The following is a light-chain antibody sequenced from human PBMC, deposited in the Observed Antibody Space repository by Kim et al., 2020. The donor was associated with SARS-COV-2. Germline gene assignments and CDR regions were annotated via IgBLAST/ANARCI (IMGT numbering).Light chain of an antibody. CDR2: KAS. V-gene: IGKV1-5*03. J-gene: IGKJ2*01. Sequence: DIQMTQSPSTLSASVGDRVTITCRASQSINIWLAWYQQKPGRAPKLLIYKASTLESGVPSRFSGSGSGTEFILTISSLQPDDFATYYCQQYNSWYTFGQGTKLEI. CDR1: QSINIW. CDR3: QQYNSWYT.